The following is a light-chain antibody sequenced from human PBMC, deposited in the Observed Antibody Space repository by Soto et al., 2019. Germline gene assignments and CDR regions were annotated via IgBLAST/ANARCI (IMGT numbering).Light chain of an antibody. Sequence: EIVLTQSPATLSLSPGKRATLSCRASQNIYSNIAWYQQRPGQAPRLLIYRASTRATGVPARFSGSGSGTEFTLTISSLQSEDFTVYSCLQYHNLWAFGQGTMVDIK. CDR1: QNIYSN. J-gene: IGKJ1*01. CDR2: RAS. CDR3: LQYHNLWA. V-gene: IGKV3-15*01.